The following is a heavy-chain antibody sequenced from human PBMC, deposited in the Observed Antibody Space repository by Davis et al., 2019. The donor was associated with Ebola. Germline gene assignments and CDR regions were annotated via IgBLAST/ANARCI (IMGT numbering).Heavy chain of an antibody. Sequence: LSLTCAASGFTFNYYGMHWVRQAPGKGLEWLAFIPYDASNQYYADSVKGRFFISRDNSKNTLSLQMNSLRVEDTAVYYCAKRVSGSYGFGDSWGQGTLVTVSS. J-gene: IGHJ4*02. CDR2: IPYDASNQ. CDR3: AKRVSGSYGFGDS. D-gene: IGHD1-26*01. CDR1: GFTFNYYG. V-gene: IGHV3-30*02.